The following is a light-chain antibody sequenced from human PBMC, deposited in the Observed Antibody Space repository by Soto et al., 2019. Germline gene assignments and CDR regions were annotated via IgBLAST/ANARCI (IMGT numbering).Light chain of an antibody. J-gene: IGKJ2*01. CDR3: QQYGRSPYT. CDR1: QIVTSTS. CDR2: GAS. Sequence: EILLTQSPGTLSLSPGERATLSCRASQIVTSTSLAWYQQKPGQAPRLLIYGASNRATGLPDRFSGSGSGTDFTLTISRLEPADAAVYYCQQYGRSPYTFGQGTKLQIK. V-gene: IGKV3-20*01.